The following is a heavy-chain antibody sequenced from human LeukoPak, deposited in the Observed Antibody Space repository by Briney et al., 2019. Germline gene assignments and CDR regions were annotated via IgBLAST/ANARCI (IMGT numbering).Heavy chain of an antibody. J-gene: IGHJ4*02. CDR2: IYTSGST. Sequence: SETLSLTCTVSGGSISSDYWSWIRQPAGKGLEWIGRIYTSGSTNYNPSLKSRVTISVDTSKNQSSLKLSSVTAADTAVYYCARYLIAVAGKSYFDYWGQGTLVTVSS. CDR1: GGSISSDY. V-gene: IGHV4-4*07. CDR3: ARYLIAVAGKSYFDY. D-gene: IGHD6-19*01.